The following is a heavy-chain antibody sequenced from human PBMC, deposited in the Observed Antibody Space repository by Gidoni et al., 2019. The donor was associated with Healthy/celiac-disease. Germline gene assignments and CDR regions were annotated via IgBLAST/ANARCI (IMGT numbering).Heavy chain of an antibody. CDR2: FDPEDGET. J-gene: IGHJ4*02. CDR1: GYTLTELS. D-gene: IGHD3-10*01. V-gene: IGHV1-24*01. CDR3: ATGYGSGNPPDY. Sequence: QAQLVQSGAAVKKPGASAKVSCTVPGYTLTELSMHWVRQAPGKGLEWMGGFDPEDGETIYAQKFQGRVTMTEDTSTDTAYMELSSLRSEDTAVYYCATGYGSGNPPDYWGQGTLVTVSS.